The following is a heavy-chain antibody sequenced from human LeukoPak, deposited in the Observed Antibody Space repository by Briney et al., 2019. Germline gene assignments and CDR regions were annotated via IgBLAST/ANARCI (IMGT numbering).Heavy chain of an antibody. CDR2: ISWNRGSI. V-gene: IGHV3-9*01. CDR1: GFTFDDCG. Sequence: GRSLRLSCAASGFTFDDCGMHWVRQVPGKGLEWVSGISWNRGSIGYGDSVKGRFTISRDNAKNSLYLQMNTLRVEDTALYYCVRKEGNYFDYWGQGILVTVSS. CDR3: VRKEGNYFDY. J-gene: IGHJ4*02. D-gene: IGHD3-10*01.